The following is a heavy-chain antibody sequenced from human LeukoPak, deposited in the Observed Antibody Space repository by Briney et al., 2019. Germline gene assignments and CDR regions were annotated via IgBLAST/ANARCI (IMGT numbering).Heavy chain of an antibody. V-gene: IGHV1-69*13. D-gene: IGHD5-18*01. J-gene: IGHJ6*04. Sequence: SMKVSCKASGGTFSSYAISWVRQAPGQGLEWMGGIIPIFGTANYAQKFQGRVTITADESTSTAYMELSSLRSEDTAVYYCARSRVDTAMVNYYYYGMDVWGKGSTVTVSS. CDR2: IIPIFGTA. CDR1: GGTFSSYA. CDR3: ARSRVDTAMVNYYYYGMDV.